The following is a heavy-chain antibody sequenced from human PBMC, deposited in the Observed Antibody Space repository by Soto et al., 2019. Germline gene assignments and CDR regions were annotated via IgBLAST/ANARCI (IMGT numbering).Heavy chain of an antibody. CDR3: ARGDYGDYVGGSYYGMDV. D-gene: IGHD4-17*01. J-gene: IGHJ6*02. V-gene: IGHV4-59*01. CDR1: GGSISSYY. Sequence: PSETLSLTCTVSGGSISSYYWSWIRQPPGKGLEWIGYIYYSGSTNYNPSLKSRVTISVDTSKNQFSLKLSSVTAADTAVYYCARGDYGDYVGGSYYGMDVWGQGTTVTVSS. CDR2: IYYSGST.